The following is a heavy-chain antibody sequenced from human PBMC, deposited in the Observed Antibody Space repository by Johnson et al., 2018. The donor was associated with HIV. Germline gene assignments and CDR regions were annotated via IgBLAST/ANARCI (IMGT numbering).Heavy chain of an antibody. Sequence: VQLVESGGGLVQPGGSLRLSCAASGFTFSSYWMSWVRQAPGKGLEWVANIKQDGSEKYYVDSVKGRFTISRDNAKNSLYLQMNSLRAGDTAVYYCARGGVLRYFDWLFEDAFYIWGQGTMVTVSS. CDR2: IKQDGSEK. CDR1: GFTFSSYW. V-gene: IGHV3-7*04. J-gene: IGHJ3*02. CDR3: ARGGVLRYFDWLFEDAFYI. D-gene: IGHD3-9*01.